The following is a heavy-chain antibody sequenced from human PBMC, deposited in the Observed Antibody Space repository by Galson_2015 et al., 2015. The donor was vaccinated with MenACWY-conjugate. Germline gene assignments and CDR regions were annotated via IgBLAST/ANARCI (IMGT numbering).Heavy chain of an antibody. Sequence: CAISGDSVSSHSVIWTWIRQSPSRGLEWLGRTYYRSKWYTDYAVSVKSRITIKPDTSKNQVSLQLKSVTPEDTAVYYCASGYSTKWYVYWGQGTLVTVSS. V-gene: IGHV6-1*01. CDR2: TYYRSKWYT. CDR3: ASGYSTKWYVY. D-gene: IGHD6-13*01. CDR1: GDSVSSHSVI. J-gene: IGHJ4*02.